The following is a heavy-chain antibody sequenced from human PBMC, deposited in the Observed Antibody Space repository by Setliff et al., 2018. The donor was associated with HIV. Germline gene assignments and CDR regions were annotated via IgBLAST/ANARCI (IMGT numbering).Heavy chain of an antibody. J-gene: IGHJ6*03. V-gene: IGHV4-34*01. D-gene: IGHD3-3*01. CDR1: GGSFSGYY. CDR2: VTDGGYT. CDR3: ARHYELETYMDV. Sequence: SETLSLTCAVYGGSFSGYYWTWVRHAPGKGLEWIGEVTDGGYTNYNPSLKSRVTISVDTSKNQFSLKLRSVTAADTAVYYCARHYELETYMDVWGKGTTVTVSS.